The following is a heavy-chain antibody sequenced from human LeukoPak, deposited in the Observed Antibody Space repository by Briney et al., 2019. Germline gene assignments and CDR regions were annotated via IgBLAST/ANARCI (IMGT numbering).Heavy chain of an antibody. CDR1: GFTFSSYW. V-gene: IGHV3-7*03. J-gene: IGHJ4*02. Sequence: GGSLRLSCAASGFTFSSYWMDWVRQAPGKGLEWVANIKHDGSDKYYPDSVKGRFTISRDNTKKSLYLQMNSLTADDTAVYYCARGGYSSGPDYWGQGTLVTVSS. CDR2: IKHDGSDK. D-gene: IGHD6-19*01. CDR3: ARGGYSSGPDY.